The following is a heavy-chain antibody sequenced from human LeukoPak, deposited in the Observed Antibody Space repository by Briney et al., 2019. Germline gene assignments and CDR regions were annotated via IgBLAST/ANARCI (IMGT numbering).Heavy chain of an antibody. J-gene: IGHJ4*02. CDR2: IKQDGSEK. V-gene: IGHV3-7*01. Sequence: PGGSLRLSCAASGFTFSSYWMSWVRQAPGKGPEWVANIKQDGSEKYYVDSVKGRFTISRDNAKNSLYLQMNSLRAEDTAVYYCARDRFRYCSSTSCSRQCDYWGQGTLVAVSS. CDR1: GFTFSSYW. CDR3: ARDRFRYCSSTSCSRQCDY. D-gene: IGHD2-2*01.